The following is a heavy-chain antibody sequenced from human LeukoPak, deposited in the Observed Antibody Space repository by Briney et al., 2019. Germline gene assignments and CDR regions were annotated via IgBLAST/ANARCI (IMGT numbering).Heavy chain of an antibody. CDR1: GYSISSSNW. V-gene: IGHV4-28*01. J-gene: IGHJ4*02. Sequence: SETLSPTCAVSGYSISSSNWWGWIRQPPGKGLEWNGYIYYSGTTYYSPSLKSRVTMSVDTSKNQFSLKLSSVTAADTAVYYCASFGAYSIAGRFDYWGQGTLVTVSS. D-gene: IGHD6-6*01. CDR2: IYYSGTT. CDR3: ASFGAYSIAGRFDY.